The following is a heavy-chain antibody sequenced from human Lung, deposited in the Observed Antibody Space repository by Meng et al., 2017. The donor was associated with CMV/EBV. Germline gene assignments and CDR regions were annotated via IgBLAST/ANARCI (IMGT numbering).Heavy chain of an antibody. CDR1: GGSFSGYY. J-gene: IGHJ6*02. Sequence: SETLSLTCAVYGGSFSGYYWSWIRQPPGKGLEWIGEINHSGSTNYNPSLKSRVTISVDTSKNQFSLKLSSVTAADTAVYYCARSNIVVVVAATLGYYYYGMDVWGQGTTVTVS. CDR3: ARSNIVVVVAATLGYYYYGMDV. V-gene: IGHV4-34*01. D-gene: IGHD2-15*01. CDR2: INHSGST.